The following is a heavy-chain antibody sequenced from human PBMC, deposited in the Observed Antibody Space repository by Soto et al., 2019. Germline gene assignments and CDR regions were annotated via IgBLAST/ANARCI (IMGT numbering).Heavy chain of an antibody. V-gene: IGHV4-34*01. Sequence: PSETLSLTCAVYGGSFSGYYWSWIRQPPGKGMEWIGEINNSGSTNYNPSLKSRVTISVDTSKNQFSLKLSSVTAADTAVYYCVLGGIQLFDPWGQGTLVTVSS. J-gene: IGHJ5*02. CDR1: GGSFSGYY. CDR3: VLGGIQLFDP. CDR2: INNSGST. D-gene: IGHD5-18*01.